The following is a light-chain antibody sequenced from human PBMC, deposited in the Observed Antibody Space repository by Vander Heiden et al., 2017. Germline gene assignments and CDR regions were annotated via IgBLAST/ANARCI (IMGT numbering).Light chain of an antibody. CDR1: QRISSW. CDR3: QQYNSYQYT. Sequence: DIQLTQSPLTLSASVGDRVTITCRASQRISSWLAWYQQKPEKAPKLLIYKASSLESGVPSRFSGSGSGTEFTLTISSLQPDDFATYYCQQYNSYQYTFGQGTKLEIK. CDR2: KAS. J-gene: IGKJ2*01. V-gene: IGKV1-5*03.